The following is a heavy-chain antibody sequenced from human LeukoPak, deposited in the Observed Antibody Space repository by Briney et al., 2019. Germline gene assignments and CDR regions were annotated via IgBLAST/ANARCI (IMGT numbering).Heavy chain of an antibody. V-gene: IGHV3-33*08. J-gene: IGHJ4*02. CDR2: IWYDGSHR. D-gene: IGHD5-24*01. CDR1: GFTFSSYA. CDR3: VRDNAAADGALDY. Sequence: GGSLRLSCAASGFTFSSYAMHWVRQAPGKGLEWVAVIWYDGSHRYYPDSVKGRFTISRDNSNNTLFLQMDSLRVDDTAVYYCVRDNAAADGALDYWGQGTLVTVSS.